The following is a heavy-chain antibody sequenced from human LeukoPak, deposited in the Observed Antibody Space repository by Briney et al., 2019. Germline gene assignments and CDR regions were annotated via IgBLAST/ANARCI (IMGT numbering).Heavy chain of an antibody. D-gene: IGHD5-24*01. Sequence: SETLSLTCTVSGGSISSYSYYWVWLPPPAGMGREGIVHLYTSGSNNYNLSLKSRVTISVPTYKNQLTLKLSSVTAADASVYYCAREARDGYNLGVVVDIWGQGTMVTVSS. V-gene: IGHV4-61*09. J-gene: IGHJ3*02. CDR1: GGSISSYSYY. CDR2: LYTSGSN. CDR3: AREARDGYNLGVVVDI.